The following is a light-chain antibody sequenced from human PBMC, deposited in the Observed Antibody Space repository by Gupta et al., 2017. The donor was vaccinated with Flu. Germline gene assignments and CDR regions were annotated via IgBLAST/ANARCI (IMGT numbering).Light chain of an antibody. CDR3: QSRDTGDTWAI. V-gene: IGLV3-25*03. J-gene: IGLJ2*01. Sequence: QKPGQAPQVVIYEDTERPSGIPDRFSGSRSGTTVTLTISGVQAEDEADYYCQSRDTGDTWAIFGGGTRLTVL. CDR2: EDT.